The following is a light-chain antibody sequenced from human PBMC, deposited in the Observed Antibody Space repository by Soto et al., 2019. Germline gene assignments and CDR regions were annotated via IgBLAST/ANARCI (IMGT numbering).Light chain of an antibody. CDR2: GAS. CDR3: QQFDSSVT. Sequence: EIVLTQSPGSLSLSPGERDTLSCRASQSVSITFFAWYHKRPGQAPRLLMYGASSRATGIPERFSGSGSGTDFTLTISRLEPEDIAVYYCQQFDSSVTFGQGTKVEIK. CDR1: QSVSITF. J-gene: IGKJ1*01. V-gene: IGKV3-20*01.